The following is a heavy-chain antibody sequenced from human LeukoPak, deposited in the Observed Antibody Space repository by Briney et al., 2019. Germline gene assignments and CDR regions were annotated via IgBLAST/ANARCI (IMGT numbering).Heavy chain of an antibody. CDR3: ARDPPHTTGWASEFDP. D-gene: IGHD2/OR15-2a*01. CDR1: NYTYTDYG. J-gene: IGHJ5*02. CDR2: ISAYNGHT. Sequence: ASVKVSCKASNYTYTDYGINWVRQAPGQGLEWVGWISAYNGHTYYAQKFQGRITMTTDTSTTTAHMELRSLRSDDTAVYYCARDPPHTTGWASEFDPWGQGTLVTVSS. V-gene: IGHV1-18*01.